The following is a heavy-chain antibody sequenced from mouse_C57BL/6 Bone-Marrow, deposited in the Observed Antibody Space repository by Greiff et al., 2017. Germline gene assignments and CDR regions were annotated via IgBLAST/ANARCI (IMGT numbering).Heavy chain of an antibody. CDR3: ARRGTGPYYFDY. D-gene: IGHD4-1*01. V-gene: IGHV1-78*01. Sequence: QVQLQQSDAELVKPGASVKISCKVSGYTFTDHTIHWMKQRPEPGLEWIGYIYPRDGSTKYNEKFKGKATLTADKSSSTAYMQLNSLTSEDSAVYFWARRGTGPYYFDYWGQGTTLTVSS. J-gene: IGHJ2*01. CDR1: GYTFTDHT. CDR2: IYPRDGST.